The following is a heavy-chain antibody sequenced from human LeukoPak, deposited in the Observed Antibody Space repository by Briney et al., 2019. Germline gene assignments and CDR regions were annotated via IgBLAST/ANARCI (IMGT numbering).Heavy chain of an antibody. CDR2: IYYTGST. V-gene: IGHV4-59*01. Sequence: SETLSLTCAVSGGSISTNNWWTWVRQPPGKGLEWIGYIYYTGSTNYNPSLKSRVTISVDTSENQFSLKLSSVTAADTAVYYCARDRGDGYDYFWDYWGQGTLVTVSS. CDR1: GGSISTNN. CDR3: ARDRGDGYDYFWDY. D-gene: IGHD5-12*01. J-gene: IGHJ4*02.